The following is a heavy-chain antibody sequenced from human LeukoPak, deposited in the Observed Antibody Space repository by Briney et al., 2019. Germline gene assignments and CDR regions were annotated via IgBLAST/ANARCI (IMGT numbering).Heavy chain of an antibody. Sequence: GGSLRLSCAASGFTVSSNYMSWVRQAPGKGLEWVSVIYSGGSTYYADSVKGRFTISRDNSKNTLYLQMSSLRAEDTAVYYCARDFSSGYYSWFDPWGQGTLVTVSS. CDR3: ARDFSSGYYSWFDP. D-gene: IGHD3-22*01. J-gene: IGHJ5*02. CDR2: IYSGGST. CDR1: GFTVSSNY. V-gene: IGHV3-53*01.